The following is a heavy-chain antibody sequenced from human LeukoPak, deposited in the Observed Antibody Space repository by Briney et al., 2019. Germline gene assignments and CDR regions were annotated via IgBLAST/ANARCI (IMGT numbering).Heavy chain of an antibody. V-gene: IGHV4-4*07. CDR3: ARDSGTTGEVKFDP. D-gene: IGHD3-10*01. CDR2: IYSSRS. Sequence: SETLSLTCTVSGASISSYYWSWIRQPAGKGLEWIGRIYSSRSIYNPSLKDRVTMSADTSRNHVSLTLNSVTAADTAVYYCARDSGTTGEVKFDPWGQGTLVTVSS. CDR1: GASISSYY. J-gene: IGHJ5*02.